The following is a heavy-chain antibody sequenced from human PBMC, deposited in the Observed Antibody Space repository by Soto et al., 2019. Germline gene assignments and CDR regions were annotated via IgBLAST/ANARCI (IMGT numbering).Heavy chain of an antibody. CDR3: ALDIVVVPAAPHYYYIDV. CDR2: ISGSGGST. D-gene: IGHD2-2*03. V-gene: IGHV3-23*01. CDR1: GFTFSSYA. J-gene: IGHJ6*03. Sequence: EVQLLESGGGLVQPGGSLRLSCAASGFTFSSYAMSWVRQAPGKGLEWVSAISGSGGSTYYADSVKGRFTISRDNSKNTLYLQMNSLRAEDTAVYYCALDIVVVPAAPHYYYIDVWGKGTTVTVSS.